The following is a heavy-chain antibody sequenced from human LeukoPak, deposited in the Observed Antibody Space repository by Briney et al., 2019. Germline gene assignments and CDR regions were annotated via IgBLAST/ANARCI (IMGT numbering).Heavy chain of an antibody. J-gene: IGHJ5*02. CDR1: GYTLIGYF. Sequence: WASVKVSCKASGYTLIGYFLHWVRQAPGQGLEWMGWISAYNGNTNYAQKLQGRVTMTTDTSTSTAYMELRSLRSDDTAVYYCARPNFNWFDPWGQGTLVTVSS. CDR2: ISAYNGNT. CDR3: ARPNFNWFDP. V-gene: IGHV1-18*04.